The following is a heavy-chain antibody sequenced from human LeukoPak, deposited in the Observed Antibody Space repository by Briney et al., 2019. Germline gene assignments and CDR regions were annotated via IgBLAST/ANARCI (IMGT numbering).Heavy chain of an antibody. CDR3: AKDRRYYDSSEGYYFDY. CDR2: INGLGTAT. J-gene: IGHJ4*02. Sequence: GGSLRLSCAGSGWMHWVRQAPGKGLVWVSGINGLGTATYYADSVKGRFTISRDNSKNTLYLQMNSLRAEDTAVYYCAKDRRYYDSSEGYYFDYWGQGTLVTVSS. V-gene: IGHV3-74*01. D-gene: IGHD3-22*01. CDR1: GW.